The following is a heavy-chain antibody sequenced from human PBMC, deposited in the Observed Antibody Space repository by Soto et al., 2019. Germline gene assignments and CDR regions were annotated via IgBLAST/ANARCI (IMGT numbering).Heavy chain of an antibody. D-gene: IGHD3-10*01. CDR2: TYYRSKWNN. J-gene: IGHJ6*02. Sequence: SQPLSLTCALSGDSVSSNSAACNWIRQSPSRGLEWLGRTYYRSKWNNDYALSVKSRITINPDTPKNQFSLHLYSVTPEDTAVYYCTGITSFRGMDVWGQGTPVTVSS. CDR1: GDSVSSNSAA. V-gene: IGHV6-1*01. CDR3: TGITSFRGMDV.